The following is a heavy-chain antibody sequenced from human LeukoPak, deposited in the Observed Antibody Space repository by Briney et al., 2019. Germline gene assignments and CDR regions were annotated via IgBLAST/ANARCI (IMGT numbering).Heavy chain of an antibody. CDR3: AKSGSYYFDY. Sequence: PGGSLRLSCAASGFTFSSYGMQWVRQAPGKGLEWVAYIRFDSNNYYTESVKGRFTIFRDNSKNTLYLQMNSLRPEDTAVYYCAKSGSYYFDYWGQGTLVTVSS. V-gene: IGHV3-30*02. D-gene: IGHD1-26*01. CDR1: GFTFSSYG. J-gene: IGHJ4*02. CDR2: IRFDSNN.